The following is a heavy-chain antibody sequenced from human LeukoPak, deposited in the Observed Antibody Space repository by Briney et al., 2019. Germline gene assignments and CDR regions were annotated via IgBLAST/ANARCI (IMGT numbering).Heavy chain of an antibody. V-gene: IGHV3-30*02. CDR1: GITFNSYG. CDR3: CGDFDY. D-gene: IGHD2-21*01. CDR2: IRYDGSNE. Sequence: GGSLRLSCAASGITFNSYGMHWVRQAPDKGLEWVAFIRYDGSNEYYVDSVKGRFTISRDNSKNTLYLQTNSLRGEDTAVYYCCGDFDYWGQGTLVTVSS. J-gene: IGHJ4*02.